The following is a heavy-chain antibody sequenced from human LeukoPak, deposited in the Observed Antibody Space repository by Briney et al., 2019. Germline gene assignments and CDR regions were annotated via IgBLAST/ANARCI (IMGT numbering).Heavy chain of an antibody. CDR3: ARGVSSSWDFQH. CDR1: GGSISSYY. CDR2: IYYSGST. J-gene: IGHJ1*01. D-gene: IGHD6-13*01. Sequence: PSETLSLTCTVSGGSISSYYWSRIRQPPGKGLEWIGYIYYSGSTNYNPSLKSRVTISLDTSKNQFSLRLNSVTSADTAVYYCARGVSSSWDFQHWGQGTLVSVSS. V-gene: IGHV4-59*01.